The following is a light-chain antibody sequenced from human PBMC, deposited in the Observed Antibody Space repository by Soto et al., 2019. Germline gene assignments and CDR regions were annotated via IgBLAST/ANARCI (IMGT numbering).Light chain of an antibody. V-gene: IGLV2-14*01. CDR2: DVN. CDR3: SSYTSTNTLV. Sequence: QSVLTQPASVSGSPGQSITISCTGTSSDVGGFNSASWYQQYSGKAPKLIIYDVNIRPSGVSPRFSGSKSGNTASLSISGLQAEDEADYFCSSYTSTNTLVFGGGTKLTGL. J-gene: IGLJ3*02. CDR1: SSDVGGFNS.